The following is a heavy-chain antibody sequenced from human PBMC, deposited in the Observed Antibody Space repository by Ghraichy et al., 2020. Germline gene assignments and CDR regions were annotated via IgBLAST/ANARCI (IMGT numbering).Heavy chain of an antibody. D-gene: IGHD3-22*01. J-gene: IGHJ4*02. CDR3: ARGTPTMIVATFLPVY. CDR2: INPSGGST. V-gene: IGHV1-46*01. CDR1: GYTFTSYY. Sequence: ASVKVSCKASGYTFTSYYMHWVRQAPGQGLEWMGIINPSGGSTSNAQKFQGRVTMTRDKSTNTVYMVLSSLRSEDTAVYYCARGTPTMIVATFLPVYWGQGTLVTVSS.